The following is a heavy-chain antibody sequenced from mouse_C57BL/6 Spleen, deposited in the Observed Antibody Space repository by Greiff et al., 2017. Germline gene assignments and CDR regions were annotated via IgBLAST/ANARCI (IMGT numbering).Heavy chain of an antibody. D-gene: IGHD1-1*01. Sequence: VQLQQSGPGLVAPSQSLSITCTVSGFSLTSYGVSWVRQPPGKGLESLGIIWGDGSTNYHSALISRLSISKDNSKSQVFLKLNSLQTDDTATYYCAKGTTVVAFDYWGQGTTLTVSS. J-gene: IGHJ2*01. CDR1: GFSLTSYG. V-gene: IGHV2-3*01. CDR3: AKGTTVVAFDY. CDR2: IWGDGST.